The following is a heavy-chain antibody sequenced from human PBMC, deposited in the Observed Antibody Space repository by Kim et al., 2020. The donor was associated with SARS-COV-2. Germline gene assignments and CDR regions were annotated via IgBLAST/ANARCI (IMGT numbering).Heavy chain of an antibody. CDR1: GFTFDDYA. CDR3: AKGQGTMIVVVIRD. J-gene: IGHJ4*02. CDR2: INWNSGSI. D-gene: IGHD3-22*01. V-gene: IGHV3-9*01. Sequence: GGSLRLSCAASGFTFDDYAMHWVRQAPGKCLEWVSGINWNSGSIGYADSVKGRFTISRDNAKNSLYLQMDSLRAEDTALYYCAKGQGTMIVVVIRDWGQGTLVTVSS.